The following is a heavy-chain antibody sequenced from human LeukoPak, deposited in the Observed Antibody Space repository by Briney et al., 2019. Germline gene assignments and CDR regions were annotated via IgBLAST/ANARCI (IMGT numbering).Heavy chain of an antibody. D-gene: IGHD3-22*01. Sequence: SETLSLTCTVSGGSISSSSYYWGWIRQPPGKGLEWIGTIYYSGSTYYNPSLKSRVTISVDTSKNQFSLKLSSVTAADTAVYYCARDSYYYDSSGHSDYYYYYMDVWGKGTTVTISS. CDR1: GGSISSSSYY. CDR2: IYYSGST. V-gene: IGHV4-39*07. J-gene: IGHJ6*03. CDR3: ARDSYYYDSSGHSDYYYYYMDV.